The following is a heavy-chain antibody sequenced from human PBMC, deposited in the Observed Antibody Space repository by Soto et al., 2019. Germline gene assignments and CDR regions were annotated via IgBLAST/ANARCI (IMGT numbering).Heavy chain of an antibody. V-gene: IGHV3-30*18. J-gene: IGHJ4*02. D-gene: IGHD3-3*01. CDR3: AKDLAPFGVVTPTIFDY. CDR2: ISYDGSNK. CDR1: GLTFSSYG. Sequence: QVQLVESGGGVVQPGRSLRLSCAASGLTFSSYGMQWVRQAPGKGLEWVAVISYDGSNKYYADSVKGRFTISRDNSKNTLYLQMNSLRAEDTAVYYCAKDLAPFGVVTPTIFDYWGQGTLVTVSS.